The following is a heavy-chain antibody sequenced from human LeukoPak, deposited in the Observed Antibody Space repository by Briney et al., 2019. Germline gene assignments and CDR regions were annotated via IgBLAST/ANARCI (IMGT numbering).Heavy chain of an antibody. J-gene: IGHJ4*02. CDR2: INHSGST. CDR3: ERSEWGYLLDY. D-gene: IGHD3-22*01. V-gene: IGHV4-34*01. CDR1: GGSFSGYY. Sequence: PSETLSLTCAVYGGSFSGYYWSWIRQPPGKGLEWIGEINHSGSTNYNPSLKSRVTISVDTSKNQFSLKLSSATAADTAVYYCERSEWGYLLDYWGLGTQVTVSS.